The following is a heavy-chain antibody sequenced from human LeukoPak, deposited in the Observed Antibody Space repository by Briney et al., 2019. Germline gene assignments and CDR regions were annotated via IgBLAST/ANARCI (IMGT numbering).Heavy chain of an antibody. D-gene: IGHD6-19*01. V-gene: IGHV4-34*01. J-gene: IGHJ6*03. CDR2: INHSGST. CDR3: ARRGSSGWAYYYYYMDV. Sequence: SETLSLTCAVYGGSFSGYYWSWIRQPPGKGLEWIGEINHSGSTNYNPSLKSRVTISVDTSKNQFSLKLSSVTAADTAVYYCARRGSSGWAYYYYYMDVWDKGTTVTVSS. CDR1: GGSFSGYY.